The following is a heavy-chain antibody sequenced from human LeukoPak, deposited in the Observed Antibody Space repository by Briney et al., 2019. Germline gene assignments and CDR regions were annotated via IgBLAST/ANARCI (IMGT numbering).Heavy chain of an antibody. D-gene: IGHD6-19*01. V-gene: IGHV1-46*01. CDR3: ARGGRERYSSGWTDAFDI. CDR1: GYTFTGYY. J-gene: IGHJ3*02. CDR2: INPSGGST. Sequence: ASVKVSCKASGYTFTGYYMHWVRQAPGQGLEWMGIINPSGGSTSYAQQFQGRVTMTRDTSTSTVCMELSSLSSEDTAVYYCARGGRERYSSGWTDAFDIWGQGTMVTVSS.